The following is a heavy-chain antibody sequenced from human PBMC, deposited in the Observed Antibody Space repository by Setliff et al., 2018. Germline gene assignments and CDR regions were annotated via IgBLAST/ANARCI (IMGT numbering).Heavy chain of an antibody. D-gene: IGHD2-15*01. CDR3: ARTCSGSGCYAGLES. CDR1: GFTFSNYR. CDR2: IWHDGGNK. Sequence: PGGSLRLSCAASGFTFSNYRMHWVRQAPGKGLEWVAVIWHDGGNKYHADSVKGRFTISGDNSKNTLYLQMNSLRPEDTAVYYCARTCSGSGCYAGLESWGQGTPVTVPQ. V-gene: IGHV3-33*08. J-gene: IGHJ4*02.